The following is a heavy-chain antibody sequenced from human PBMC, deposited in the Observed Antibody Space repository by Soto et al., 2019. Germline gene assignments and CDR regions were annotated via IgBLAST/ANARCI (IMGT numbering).Heavy chain of an antibody. Sequence: QVQLVESGGGVVQPGRSLRLSCAASGFTFSNYAMHWVRQAPGKGLEWVAIVSFDGSNKVYADSVKGRFTISRDNSKNTLYLQMNSLRAADTAVYYCARGQISSNWYFDYWGQGILVTVSS. D-gene: IGHD2-2*01. CDR2: VSFDGSNK. J-gene: IGHJ4*02. CDR3: ARGQISSNWYFDY. CDR1: GFTFSNYA. V-gene: IGHV3-30-3*01.